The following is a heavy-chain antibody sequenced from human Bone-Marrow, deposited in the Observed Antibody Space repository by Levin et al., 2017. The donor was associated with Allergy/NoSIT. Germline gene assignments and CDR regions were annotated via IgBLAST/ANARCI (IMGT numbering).Heavy chain of an antibody. D-gene: IGHD4-11*01. Sequence: SGPTLVKPTQTLTLTCTFSGFSLSTSGMRVSWIRQPPGKALEWLARIDWDDDKFYSTSLKTRLTISKDTSKNQVVLTMTNMDPVDTATYYCARMGDSNDHDAFDIWGQGTMVTVSS. CDR2: IDWDDDK. CDR3: ARMGDSNDHDAFDI. CDR1: GFSLSTSGMR. J-gene: IGHJ3*02. V-gene: IGHV2-70*04.